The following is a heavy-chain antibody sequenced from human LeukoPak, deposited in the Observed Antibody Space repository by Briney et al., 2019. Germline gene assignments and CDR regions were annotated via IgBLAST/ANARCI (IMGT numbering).Heavy chain of an antibody. D-gene: IGHD1-26*01. CDR1: GYTFTDYY. V-gene: IGHV1-2*02. CDR3: AKDLQWELPRGDALDI. Sequence: ASVKVSCKSSGYTFTDYYMYWVRQAPGQGLEWMGWINPKSGGTNYAQNFQGRVTMTRNTSISTAYMELSRLRSDDTAVYYCAKDLQWELPRGDALDIWGQGTMVTVSS. CDR2: INPKSGGT. J-gene: IGHJ3*02.